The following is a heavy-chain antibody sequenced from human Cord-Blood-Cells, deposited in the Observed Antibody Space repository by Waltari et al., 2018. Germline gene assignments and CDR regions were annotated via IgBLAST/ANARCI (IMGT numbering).Heavy chain of an antibody. V-gene: IGHV1-69*09. CDR2: IIPILGIA. Sequence: QVQLVQSGAEVKKPGSSVKVSCKASGATLSSYAISWVRQAPGQGLEWMGRIIPILGIANYAQKFQGRVTITADKSTSTAYMELSSLRSEDTAVYYCARSRNRLTKWVDAFDIWGQGTMVTVSS. CDR3: ARSRNRLTKWVDAFDI. CDR1: GATLSSYA. J-gene: IGHJ3*02. D-gene: IGHD4-4*01.